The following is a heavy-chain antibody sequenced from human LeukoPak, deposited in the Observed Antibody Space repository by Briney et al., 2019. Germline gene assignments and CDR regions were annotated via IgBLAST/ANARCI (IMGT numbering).Heavy chain of an antibody. Sequence: GSLRLSCAASGFTFSNNWMSWVRQAPGKGLECVANIKKDGSEKYYINSVKGRFTISRDNAKNSLYLQMNSLRAEDTAVYYCAIRGGYYDSSGPVGEGYWGQGTLVTVSS. J-gene: IGHJ4*02. CDR3: AIRGGYYDSSGPVGEGY. CDR1: GFTFSNNW. V-gene: IGHV3-7*03. CDR2: IKKDGSEK. D-gene: IGHD3-22*01.